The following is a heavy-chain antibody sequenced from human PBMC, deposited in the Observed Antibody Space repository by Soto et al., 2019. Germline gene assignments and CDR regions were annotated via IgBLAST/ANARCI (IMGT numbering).Heavy chain of an antibody. CDR2: IYYSGST. CDR3: ARVSAAANYYYGMDV. CDR1: GGSISSYY. D-gene: IGHD6-13*01. V-gene: IGHV4-59*01. J-gene: IGHJ6*02. Sequence: PSETLSLTCTVSGGSISSYYWSWIRQPPGKGLEWIGYIYYSGSTNYNPSLKSRVTISVDTSKNQFSLKLSSVTAADTAVYYCARVSAAANYYYGMDVWGQGTTVTVSS.